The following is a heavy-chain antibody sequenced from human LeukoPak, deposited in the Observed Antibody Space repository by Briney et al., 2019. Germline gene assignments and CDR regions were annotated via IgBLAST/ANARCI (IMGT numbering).Heavy chain of an antibody. V-gene: IGHV3-21*01. CDR1: GFTFSSYS. D-gene: IGHD3-10*01. Sequence: GGSLRLSCAASGFTFSSYSMDWVRQAPGKGLEWVSSISSSGSYIYYADSVKGRFTISRDNAKNSLYLQMNSLRAEDTAVYYCVRGAGTRGDYWGQGTLVTVSS. J-gene: IGHJ4*02. CDR3: VRGAGTRGDY. CDR2: ISSSGSYI.